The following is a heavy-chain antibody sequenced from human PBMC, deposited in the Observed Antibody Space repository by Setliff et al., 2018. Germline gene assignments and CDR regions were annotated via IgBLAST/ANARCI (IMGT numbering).Heavy chain of an antibody. Sequence: GGSLRLSCAASGFTFSTYAMHWVRQAPGKGLQWVALIRFDGSNEYYVDSVKGRFTISRDNARNSLYLQMNSLRAEDTAVYYCTRDLSPYDSSGYYDAFDMWGQGTMVTVSS. CDR3: TRDLSPYDSSGYYDAFDM. CDR2: IRFDGSNE. D-gene: IGHD3-22*01. J-gene: IGHJ3*02. V-gene: IGHV3-30*02. CDR1: GFTFSTYA.